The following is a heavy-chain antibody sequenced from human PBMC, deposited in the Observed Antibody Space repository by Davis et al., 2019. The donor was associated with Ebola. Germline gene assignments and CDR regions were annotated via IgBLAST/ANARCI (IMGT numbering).Heavy chain of an antibody. V-gene: IGHV4-39*07. CDR3: ARDRGDSSGYYSYDY. CDR2: IYYSGST. CDR1: GGSISSSSYY. D-gene: IGHD3-22*01. J-gene: IGHJ4*02. Sequence: SETLSLTCTVSGGSISSSSYYWGWIRQPPGKGLEWIGSIYYSGSTYYNPSLKSRVTISVDTSKNQFSLKLSSVTAADTAVYYCARDRGDSSGYYSYDYWGQGTLVTVSS.